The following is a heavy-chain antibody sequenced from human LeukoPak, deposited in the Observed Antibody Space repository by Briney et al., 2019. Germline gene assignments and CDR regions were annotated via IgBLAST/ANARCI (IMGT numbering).Heavy chain of an antibody. D-gene: IGHD3-10*01. CDR1: GFKFDDYW. CDR3: ARAGTSTRGIKVY. Sequence: GGSLRLSCAASGFKFDDYWMNWVRQAPGKGLEWVANIKEDGSEKYYVDSVKGRFTISRDNARNFLYLQMNSLRAEDTAVYYCARAGTSTRGIKVYWGQGTLVTVSS. J-gene: IGHJ4*02. CDR2: IKEDGSEK. V-gene: IGHV3-7*03.